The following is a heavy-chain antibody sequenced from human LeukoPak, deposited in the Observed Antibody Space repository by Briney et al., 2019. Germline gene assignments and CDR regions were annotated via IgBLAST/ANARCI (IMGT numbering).Heavy chain of an antibody. D-gene: IGHD3-16*01. V-gene: IGHV1-18*01. CDR3: ARDLLGGAFYYYGMDV. Sequence: GASVKVSRKASGYTFTSYGISWVRQAPGQGLEWMGWISAYNGNTNYAQKPQGRVTMTTDTSTSTAYMELRSLRSDDTAVYYCARDLLGGAFYYYGMDVWGQGTTVTVSS. J-gene: IGHJ6*02. CDR2: ISAYNGNT. CDR1: GYTFTSYG.